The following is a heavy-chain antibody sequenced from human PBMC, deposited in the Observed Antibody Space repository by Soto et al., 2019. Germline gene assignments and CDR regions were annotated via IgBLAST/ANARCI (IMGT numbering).Heavy chain of an antibody. J-gene: IGHJ4*02. CDR1: GGSISSRSYY. CDR2: ISYSGST. V-gene: IGHV4-39*01. Sequence: PSETLTLTCTVSGGSISSRSYYWGWIRQPPGKGLEWIGTISYSGSTYYNPSLKSRVTISVDTSKNQFSLKLSSVTAADTAVYYCARQPDYDSSGYVPLFDYWGQGTLVTVSS. CDR3: ARQPDYDSSGYVPLFDY. D-gene: IGHD3-22*01.